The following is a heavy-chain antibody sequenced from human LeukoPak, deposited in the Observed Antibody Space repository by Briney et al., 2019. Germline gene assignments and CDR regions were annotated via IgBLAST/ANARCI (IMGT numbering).Heavy chain of an antibody. CDR1: GYTFTSYA. V-gene: IGHV7-4-1*02. CDR3: ARDTYYDILTGYYNDY. D-gene: IGHD3-9*01. Sequence: ASVTVSCKASGYTFTSYAMNWVRQAPGQGLEWMGWINTNTGNPTYAQGFTGRFVFSLDTSVSTAYLQISSLKAEDTAVYYCARDTYYDILTGYYNDYWGQGTLVTVSS. CDR2: INTNTGNP. J-gene: IGHJ4*02.